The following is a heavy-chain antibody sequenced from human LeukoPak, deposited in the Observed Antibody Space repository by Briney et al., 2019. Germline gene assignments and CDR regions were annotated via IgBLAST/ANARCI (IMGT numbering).Heavy chain of an antibody. CDR3: ARDYGSSIAAAGGYYYYGMDV. J-gene: IGHJ6*02. Sequence: GGSLRLSCAASGFTFSSYWMHWVRQAPGKGLVWVSRINSDGSSTSYADSVKGRFTISRDNAKNTLYLQMNSLRAEDTAVYYCARDYGSSIAAAGGYYYYGMDVWGQGTTVTVSS. D-gene: IGHD6-13*01. CDR1: GFTFSSYW. CDR2: INSDGSST. V-gene: IGHV3-74*01.